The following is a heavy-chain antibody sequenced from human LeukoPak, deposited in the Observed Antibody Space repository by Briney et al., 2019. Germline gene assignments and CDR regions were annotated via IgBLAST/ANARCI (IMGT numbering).Heavy chain of an antibody. CDR1: GYNFDDFT. CDR3: AKGARFGGKLLDH. D-gene: IGHD4-23*01. V-gene: IGHV3-43*01. CDR2: VTCGDYTT. J-gene: IGHJ4*02. Sequence: GGSVRLSCVASGYNFDDFTMHWLRQTPGQALEWISLVTCGDYTTDYAESVKGRFTISRDNSKNSLSLQLNSLTTEDTALYYCAKGARFGGKLLDHWGKGTRVTVSS.